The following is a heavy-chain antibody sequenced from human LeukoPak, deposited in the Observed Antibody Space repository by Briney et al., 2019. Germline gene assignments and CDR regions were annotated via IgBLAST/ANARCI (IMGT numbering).Heavy chain of an antibody. Sequence: PGGSLRLSCAASGFTFSSYSMNWVRQAPGKGLEWVSSISSSSSYIYYADSVKGRFTISRDNAENSLYLQMNSLRAEDTAVYYCARDDWGQWLVPDYYYGMDVWSQGTTVTVSS. CDR3: ARDDWGQWLVPDYYYGMDV. J-gene: IGHJ6*02. CDR1: GFTFSSYS. V-gene: IGHV3-21*01. D-gene: IGHD6-19*01. CDR2: ISSSSSYI.